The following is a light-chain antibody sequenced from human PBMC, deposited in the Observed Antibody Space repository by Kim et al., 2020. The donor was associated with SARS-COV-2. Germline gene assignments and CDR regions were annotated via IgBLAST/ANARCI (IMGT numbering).Light chain of an antibody. CDR3: CSYAGSSTPFV. Sequence: QSALTQPASVSGSPGQSITISCTGTSSDVGSYNLVSWYQQHPGKAPKLMIYEVSKRPSGFSNRFSGSKSGNTASLTISGLQAEDEADYYCCSYAGSSTPFVFGTGTKVTVL. CDR2: EVS. CDR1: SSDVGSYNL. J-gene: IGLJ1*01. V-gene: IGLV2-23*02.